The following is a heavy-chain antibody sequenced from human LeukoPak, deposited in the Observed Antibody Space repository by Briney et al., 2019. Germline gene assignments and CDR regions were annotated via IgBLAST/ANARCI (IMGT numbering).Heavy chain of an antibody. D-gene: IGHD1-1*01. Sequence: ASVKVSCRVSGYTLTELSMHWVRQAPGKGLEWMGGFDPEDGETIYAQKFQGRVTMTEDTSTDTAYMELSSLRSEDTAVYYCATEGRTGTTYIYWGQGTLVTVSS. V-gene: IGHV1-24*01. CDR2: FDPEDGET. CDR1: GYTLTELS. J-gene: IGHJ4*02. CDR3: ATEGRTGTTYIY.